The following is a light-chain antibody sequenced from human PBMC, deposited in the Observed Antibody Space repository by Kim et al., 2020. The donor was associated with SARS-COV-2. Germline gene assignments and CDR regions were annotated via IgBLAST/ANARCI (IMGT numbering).Light chain of an antibody. V-gene: IGLV6-57*01. CDR3: QSYDSTNWV. CDR1: SGSIASNY. J-gene: IGLJ3*02. Sequence: NFMLAQPHSVSESPGKTVTISCTRSSGSIASNYVQWYQQRPGSSPTTVIYEDNQRPSGVPDRFSGSIDRSSNSASLTISGLKTEDEADYYCQSYDSTNWVFGGGTQLHVL. CDR2: EDN.